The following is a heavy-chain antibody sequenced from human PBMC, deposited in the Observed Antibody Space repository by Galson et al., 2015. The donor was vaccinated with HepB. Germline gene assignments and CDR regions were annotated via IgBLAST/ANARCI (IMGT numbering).Heavy chain of an antibody. D-gene: IGHD1-26*01. J-gene: IGHJ2*01. CDR2: VFYDGTT. CDR3: ARDQLGRTFWYFDL. CDR1: GDSVTGPSHF. Sequence: TLSLTCSVSGDSVTGPSHFWAWIRQTPGKGLEYVGSVFYDGTTYYGPSLKSRVTMSIDKSKNQFSLKLTSVTAADTGLYYCARDQLGRTFWYFDLWGRGTLVSVSS. V-gene: IGHV4-39*07.